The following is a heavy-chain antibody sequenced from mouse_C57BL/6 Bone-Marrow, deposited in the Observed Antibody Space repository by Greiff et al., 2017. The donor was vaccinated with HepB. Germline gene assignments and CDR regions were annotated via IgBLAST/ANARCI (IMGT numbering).Heavy chain of an antibody. CDR3: AKIDLTAQATLYAMDY. D-gene: IGHD3-2*02. V-gene: IGHV2-9-1*01. CDR1: GFSFTSYA. CDR2: IWTGGGT. Sequence: VKLVESGPGLVAPSQSLSITCTVSGFSFTSYAISWVRQPPGKGLEWLGVIWTGGGTNYNSALKSRLSISKDNSKSQVFLKMNSLQTDDTARYYCAKIDLTAQATLYAMDYWGQGTSVTVAS. J-gene: IGHJ4*01.